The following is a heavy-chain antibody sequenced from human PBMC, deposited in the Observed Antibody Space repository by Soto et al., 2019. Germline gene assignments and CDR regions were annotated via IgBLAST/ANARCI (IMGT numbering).Heavy chain of an antibody. J-gene: IGHJ4*02. V-gene: IGHV4-61*01. Sequence: PSETLSLTCTVSGGSVSSGSFYWSWIRQPPGKGLEWIGYIYYSGTTNYNPSLQSRVTISVDTSKNQFSLKLSSVTAADTAVYYCAREEYYYDSSGFFDYWGQGTLVTVSS. D-gene: IGHD3-22*01. CDR3: AREEYYYDSSGFFDY. CDR1: GGSVSSGSFY. CDR2: IYYSGTT.